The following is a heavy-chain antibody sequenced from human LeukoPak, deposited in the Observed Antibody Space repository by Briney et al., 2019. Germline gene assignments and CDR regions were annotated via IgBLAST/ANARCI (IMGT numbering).Heavy chain of an antibody. CDR2: IYYSGST. V-gene: IGHV4-39*01. D-gene: IGHD4-23*01. CDR1: GGSISSSSYY. Sequence: PSETLSLTCTVSGGSISSSSYYWGWIRQPPGKGLEWIGSIYYSGSTYYNPSLKSRVTISVDTSKNQFSLKLSSVTAADTAVYYCARLGGGNSENWFDPWGQGTLVTVSS. CDR3: ARLGGGNSENWFDP. J-gene: IGHJ5*02.